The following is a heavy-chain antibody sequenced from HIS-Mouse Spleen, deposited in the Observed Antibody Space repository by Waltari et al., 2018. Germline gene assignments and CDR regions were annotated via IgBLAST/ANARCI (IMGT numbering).Heavy chain of an antibody. CDR3: ARDFHDFWSGYYGGDKKHDAFDI. V-gene: IGHV4-4*07. D-gene: IGHD3-3*01. CDR1: GGSISSYY. CDR2: IYTRGSP. J-gene: IGHJ3*02. Sequence: QVQLQESGPGLVKPSETLSLTCTVSGGSISSYYWSWIRQPAGKGLEWIGRIYTRGSPHYNPSRKSRVTMSVDTSKNQFSLKLSSVTAADTAVYYCARDFHDFWSGYYGGDKKHDAFDIWGQGTMVTVSS.